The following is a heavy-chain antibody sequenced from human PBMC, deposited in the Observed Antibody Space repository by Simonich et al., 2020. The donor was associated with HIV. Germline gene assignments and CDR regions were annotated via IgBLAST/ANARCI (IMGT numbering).Heavy chain of an antibody. CDR1: GFTMRSYW. D-gene: IGHD3-9*01. CDR3: ANLRDYRTIFEY. V-gene: IGHV3-7*01. CDR2: RKQKGSEN. Sequence: EVQVVESGGGWVQPGGSLRLSCAVSGFTMRSYWMSWVRQAPGKELGLEATRKQKGSENYYVNSVKDRFTISRDNAKNSLYLQMNILRAEDTAVYYCANLRDYRTIFEYWGQGTLVTVSS. J-gene: IGHJ4*02.